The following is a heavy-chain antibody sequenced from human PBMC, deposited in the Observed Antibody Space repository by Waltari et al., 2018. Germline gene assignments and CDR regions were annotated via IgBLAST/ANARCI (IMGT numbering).Heavy chain of an antibody. Sequence: EVQLVQSGAEVKKPGATVKISCKASGYTFTDYYMHWVQQAPGKGLEWMGRVDPEDGETIYAEKFQGRVTITADTSTDTAYMELSSLRSEDTAVYYCATGELYSGSYYDEPPQHWGQGTLVTVSS. CDR1: GYTFTDYY. D-gene: IGHD1-26*01. V-gene: IGHV1-69-2*01. J-gene: IGHJ1*01. CDR3: ATGELYSGSYYDEPPQH. CDR2: VDPEDGET.